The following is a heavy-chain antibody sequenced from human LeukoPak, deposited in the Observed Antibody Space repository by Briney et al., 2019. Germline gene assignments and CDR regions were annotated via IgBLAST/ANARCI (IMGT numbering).Heavy chain of an antibody. D-gene: IGHD5-18*01. CDR3: ATGRHGYSYGNDY. CDR2: IIPIFGTA. J-gene: IGHJ4*02. Sequence: SVKASCKASGGTFSSYAISWVRQAPGQGLEWMGGIIPIFGTANYAQKFQGRVTITADKSTSTAYMELSSLRSEDTAVYYCATGRHGYSYGNDYWGQETLVTVSS. CDR1: GGTFSSYA. V-gene: IGHV1-69*06.